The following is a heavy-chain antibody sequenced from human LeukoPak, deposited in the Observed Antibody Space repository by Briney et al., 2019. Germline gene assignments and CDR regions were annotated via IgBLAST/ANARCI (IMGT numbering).Heavy chain of an antibody. Sequence: SETLSLTCTVSGSSISNYYWSWIRQPAGKGLEWIGRIYATGSTNYNPSLKSRVTMSVDTSKNQFSLKLSSVTAADTAVYYCARGGIAAAGTGHYYYYMDVWGKGTTVTVSS. D-gene: IGHD6-13*01. J-gene: IGHJ6*03. CDR1: GSSISNYY. V-gene: IGHV4-4*07. CDR2: IYATGST. CDR3: ARGGIAAAGTGHYYYYMDV.